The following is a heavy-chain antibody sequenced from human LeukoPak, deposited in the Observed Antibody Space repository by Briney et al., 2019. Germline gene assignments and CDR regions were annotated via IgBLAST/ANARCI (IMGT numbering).Heavy chain of an antibody. CDR2: INPNSGGT. J-gene: IGHJ4*02. V-gene: IGHV1-2*02. D-gene: IGHD6-25*01. CDR3: ARLHPVGYSSGVY. Sequence: ASVKVSCKASGYTFTGYYMHWVRQAPGQGLEWMGWINPNSGGTNYAQEFQGRVTMTRDTSISTAYMELSRLRSDDTAVYYCARLHPVGYSSGVYWGQGTLVTVSS. CDR1: GYTFTGYY.